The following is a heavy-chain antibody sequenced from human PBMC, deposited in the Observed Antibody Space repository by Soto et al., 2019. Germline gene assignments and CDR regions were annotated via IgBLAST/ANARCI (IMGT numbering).Heavy chain of an antibody. D-gene: IGHD2-2*01. CDR1: SCYISSTIYS. V-gene: IGHV4-39*01. CDR2: IFYSGST. J-gene: IGHJ5*02. Sequence: SSETQSLTSPVASCYISSTIYSWDWIRQPPGKGLEWIGSIFYSGSTYYNPSLKSRVTISVDTSKNQFSLRLSSVTAADTAVYYCARLGEYYQSLDPWGPGTLVTVS. CDR3: ARLGEYYQSLDP.